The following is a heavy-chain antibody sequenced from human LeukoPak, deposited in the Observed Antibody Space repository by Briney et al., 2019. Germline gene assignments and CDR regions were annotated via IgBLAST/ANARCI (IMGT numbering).Heavy chain of an antibody. Sequence: PGGSLRLSCAASGFNFNIYSMNWVRQAPGKGLEWISYLSRSTTIIYYADSVKGRFTISRDNAKNSLYLQMNSLRAEDTAMYYCARSGWYDDFDYLGQGTLVTVSS. J-gene: IGHJ4*02. V-gene: IGHV3-48*01. D-gene: IGHD6-19*01. CDR3: ARSGWYDDFDY. CDR2: LSRSTTII. CDR1: GFNFNIYS.